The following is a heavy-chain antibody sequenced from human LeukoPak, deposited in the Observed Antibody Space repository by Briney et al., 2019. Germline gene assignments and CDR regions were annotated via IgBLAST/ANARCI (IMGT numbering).Heavy chain of an antibody. J-gene: IGHJ4*02. Sequence: GASVKVSCKASGYTFTGYYMHWVRQAPGQGLEWMGWINPNSDGTNYAQKFQGRVTMTRDTSISTAYMELSRLRSDDTAVYYCARDDSYRWVFDYWGQGTLVTVSS. CDR2: INPNSDGT. CDR1: GYTFTGYY. CDR3: ARDDSYRWVFDY. V-gene: IGHV1-2*02. D-gene: IGHD5-24*01.